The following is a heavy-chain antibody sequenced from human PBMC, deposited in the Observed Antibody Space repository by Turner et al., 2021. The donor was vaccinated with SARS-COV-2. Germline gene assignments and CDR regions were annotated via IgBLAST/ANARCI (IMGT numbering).Heavy chain of an antibody. CDR3: VRYLEAVTIYVPRFDY. J-gene: IGHJ4*02. CDR2: IKPDGGEI. CDR1: GFSFSSYW. V-gene: IGHV3-7*01. Sequence: EVQLVVSGGDFVQPGGSLRLSCPVAGFSFSSYWISWVRQAPGKGLGWVASIKPDGGEIYYVDSVKGRCTISRDNAKNSLCLQMDNLRVEDTALYYCVRYLEAVTIYVPRFDYWGQGTLVTVSS. D-gene: IGHD1-1*01.